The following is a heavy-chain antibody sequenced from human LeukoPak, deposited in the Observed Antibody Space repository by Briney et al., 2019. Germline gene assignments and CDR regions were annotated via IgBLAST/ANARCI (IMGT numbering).Heavy chain of an antibody. CDR2: IIPIFGTA. J-gene: IGHJ6*02. D-gene: IGHD2-8*01. Sequence: GASVKVSRKASGYTFTSYYMHWVRQAPGQGLEWMGGIIPIFGTANYAQKFQGRVTITADESTSTAYMELSSLRSEDTAVYYCASRGMVYADYYYYGMDVWGQGTTVTVSS. V-gene: IGHV1-69*13. CDR3: ASRGMVYADYYYYGMDV. CDR1: GYTFTSYY.